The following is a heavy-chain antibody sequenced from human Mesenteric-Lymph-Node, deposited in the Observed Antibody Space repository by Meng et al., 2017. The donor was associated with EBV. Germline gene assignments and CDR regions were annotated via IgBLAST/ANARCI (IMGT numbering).Heavy chain of an antibody. CDR3: ARRSFVIIPGGDYFDY. CDR2: IYPGDSDT. J-gene: IGHJ4*02. CDR1: GSSFTSYW. V-gene: IGHV5-51*03. D-gene: IGHD2-15*01. Sequence: GAEVKKPGAALKISCKGTGSSFTSYWIGWVRQMPGKGLELMGIIYPGDSDTRSSPSFQGQVTISADKSINTAYLQWSSLKASDTAMYYCARRSFVIIPGGDYFDYWGQGTLVTVSS.